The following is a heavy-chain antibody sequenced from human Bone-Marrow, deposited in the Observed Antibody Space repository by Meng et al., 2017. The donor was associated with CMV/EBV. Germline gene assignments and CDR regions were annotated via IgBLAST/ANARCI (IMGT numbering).Heavy chain of an antibody. CDR3: ARNSTVLRYFDWLLGY. CDR1: GYTFTGYY. V-gene: IGHV1-2*02. J-gene: IGHJ4*01. CDR2: INPNSGGT. Sequence: ASVKVSCKASGYTFTGYYMHWVRQAPGQGLEWMGWINPNSGGTNYAQKFQGRVTMTRDTSISTAYMELSRLRSDDTAVYYCARNSTVLRYFDWLLGYWGQGTLVTVSS. D-gene: IGHD3-9*01.